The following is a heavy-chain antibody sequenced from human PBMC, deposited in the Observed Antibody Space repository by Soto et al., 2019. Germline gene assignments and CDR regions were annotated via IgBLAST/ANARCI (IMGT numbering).Heavy chain of an antibody. CDR3: AREYCSGGSCYSGGSWFDP. Sequence: QVQLVQSGAEVKKPGSSVKVSCKASGGTFSSYTISWVRQAPGQGLEWMGRIIPILGIANYAQKFQGRVTITADTSTRTAYMARRGLRCEETAVYYCAREYCSGGSCYSGGSWFDPWGQGTLVTVSS. CDR1: GGTFSSYT. CDR2: IIPILGIA. D-gene: IGHD2-15*01. J-gene: IGHJ5*02. V-gene: IGHV1-69*02.